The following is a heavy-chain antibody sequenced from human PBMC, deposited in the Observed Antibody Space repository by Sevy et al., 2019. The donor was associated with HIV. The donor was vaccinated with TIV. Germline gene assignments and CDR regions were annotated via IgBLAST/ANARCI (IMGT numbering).Heavy chain of an antibody. CDR2: IYTSGST. CDR1: GGSISSYY. D-gene: IGHD3-16*01. J-gene: IGHJ3*02. V-gene: IGHV4-4*07. CDR3: ARRRLGESNVDAFDI. Sequence: SETLSLTCTVSGGSISSYYWSWIRQPAGKGLEWIGRIYTSGSTNYNPSPKSRVTMSVDTSKNQFSLKRSSVTAADTAVYYCARRRLGESNVDAFDIWGQGTMVTVSS.